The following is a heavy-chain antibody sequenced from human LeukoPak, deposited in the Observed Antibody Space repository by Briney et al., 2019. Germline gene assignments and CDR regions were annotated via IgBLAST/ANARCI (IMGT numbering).Heavy chain of an antibody. Sequence: PGGSLRLSRAASGFTFSSYAMSWVRQAPGKGLEWVSAISGSGGSTYYADSVKGRFTISRDNSKNTLYLQMNSLRAEDTAVYYCASTSTIFGVVIATKFDYWGQGTLVTVSS. V-gene: IGHV3-23*01. CDR1: GFTFSSYA. CDR3: ASTSTIFGVVIATKFDY. J-gene: IGHJ4*02. CDR2: ISGSGGST. D-gene: IGHD3-3*01.